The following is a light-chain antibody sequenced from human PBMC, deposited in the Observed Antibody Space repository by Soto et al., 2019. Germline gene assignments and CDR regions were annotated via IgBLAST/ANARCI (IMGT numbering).Light chain of an antibody. CDR1: QSVSSSY. V-gene: IGKV3-20*01. J-gene: IGKJ5*01. Sequence: EIVLTQSPGTLSLTPEERATLSCRASQSVSSSYLAWYQQKPGQAPRLLIYGASSRATGIPDRFSGSGSGTDFTLTISRLEPEDFATYYCQQFNNYQGSFGRGTRLEIK. CDR3: QQFNNYQGS. CDR2: GAS.